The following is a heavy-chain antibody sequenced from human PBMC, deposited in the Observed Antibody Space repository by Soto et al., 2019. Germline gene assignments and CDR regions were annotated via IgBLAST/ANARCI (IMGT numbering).Heavy chain of an antibody. Sequence: SETLSLTCTVSGGSISSSSYYWGWIRQPPGKGLEWIGSIYYSGSTYYNPSLKSRVTISVDTSKNQFSLKLSSVTAADTAVYYCARLQLRFWSGYFNLYYFDYWGQGTLVTVSS. V-gene: IGHV4-39*01. CDR2: IYYSGST. D-gene: IGHD3-3*01. J-gene: IGHJ4*02. CDR1: GGSISSSSYY. CDR3: ARLQLRFWSGYFNLYYFDY.